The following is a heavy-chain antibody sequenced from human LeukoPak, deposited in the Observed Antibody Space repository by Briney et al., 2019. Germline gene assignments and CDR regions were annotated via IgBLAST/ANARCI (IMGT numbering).Heavy chain of an antibody. D-gene: IGHD6-13*01. V-gene: IGHV3-74*01. CDR3: ARPRIALDVFYYFDY. J-gene: IGHJ4*02. CDR2: ISGDESST. CDR1: GFTFSSYW. Sequence: GGSLRLSCAASGFTFSSYWMHWVRQAPGKGLVWVSRISGDESSTTYADSVKGRFTITRDNAKNTLYLQMNSLRVEDTAVYYCARPRIALDVFYYFDYWGQGTLVTVSS.